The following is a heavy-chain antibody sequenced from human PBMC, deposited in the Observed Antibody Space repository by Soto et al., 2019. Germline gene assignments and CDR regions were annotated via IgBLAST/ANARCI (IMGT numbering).Heavy chain of an antibody. CDR1: GGSFSGYY. CDR2: INHSGST. V-gene: IGHV4-34*01. J-gene: IGHJ4*02. CDR3: ARGEGYDFWSGYYSAKSSGWYNY. Sequence: SETLSLTCAVYGGSFSGYYWSWIRQPPGKGLEWIGEINHSGSTNYNPSLKSRVTISVDTSKNQFSLKLSSVTAADTAVYYCARGEGYDFWSGYYSAKSSGWYNYWGQGTLVTVPS. D-gene: IGHD3-3*01.